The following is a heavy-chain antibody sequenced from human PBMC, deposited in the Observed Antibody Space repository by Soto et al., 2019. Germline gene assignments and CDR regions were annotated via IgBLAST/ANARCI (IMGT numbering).Heavy chain of an antibody. V-gene: IGHV3-48*02. D-gene: IGHD4-17*01. CDR1: GFTFSSYS. J-gene: IGHJ6*02. CDR3: ARGMTTVTKTFRLNYYGMDV. CDR2: ISSSSSTI. Sequence: GGSLRLSCAASGFTFSSYSMNWVRQAPGKGLEWVSYISSSSSTIYYADSVKGRFTISRDNAKNSLYLQMNSLRDEDTAVYYCARGMTTVTKTFRLNYYGMDVWGQGTTVTVSS.